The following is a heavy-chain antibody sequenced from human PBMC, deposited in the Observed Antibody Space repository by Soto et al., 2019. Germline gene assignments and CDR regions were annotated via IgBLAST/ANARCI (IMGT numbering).Heavy chain of an antibody. V-gene: IGHV3-23*01. J-gene: IGHJ4*02. Sequence: EVQLLESGGGLVQPGGSLRLSCAASGFTFSSYAMNWVRQAPGKGLEWVSVISGSGDSTYYADSVKGRFTISRDNSKNTLYLQMTRLRAGDTAVYYCARRSSGWYFDYWGQGTLVTVSS. CDR1: GFTFSSYA. CDR2: ISGSGDST. CDR3: ARRSSGWYFDY. D-gene: IGHD6-19*01.